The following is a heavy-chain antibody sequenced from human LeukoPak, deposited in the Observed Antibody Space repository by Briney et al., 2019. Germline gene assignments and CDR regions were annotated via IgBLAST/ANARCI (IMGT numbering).Heavy chain of an antibody. Sequence: GESLKISCQGSGYSFTNYWIGWVRQMPGKGLEWMGIIYPGNSDTRYGPSLQGQVTISADKSINTAYLQWSSLKASDTAMYYCARSNYYGSGTKVDYWGQGTLVTVSS. CDR1: GYSFTNYW. J-gene: IGHJ4*02. CDR2: IYPGNSDT. D-gene: IGHD3-10*01. CDR3: ARSNYYGSGTKVDY. V-gene: IGHV5-51*01.